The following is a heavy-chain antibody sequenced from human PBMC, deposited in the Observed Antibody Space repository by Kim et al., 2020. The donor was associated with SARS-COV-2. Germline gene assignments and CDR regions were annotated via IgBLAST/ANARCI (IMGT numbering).Heavy chain of an antibody. J-gene: IGHJ4*02. D-gene: IGHD6-19*01. CDR3: AVSSGWYNPFDY. CDR1: GFTVSSNY. CDR2: IYSGGST. Sequence: GGSLRLSCAASGFTVSSNYMSWVRQAPGKGLEWVSVIYSGGSTYYADSVKGRFTISRDNSKNTLYLQMNSLRAEDTAVYYCAVSSGWYNPFDYWGQGTLVTVSS. V-gene: IGHV3-66*02.